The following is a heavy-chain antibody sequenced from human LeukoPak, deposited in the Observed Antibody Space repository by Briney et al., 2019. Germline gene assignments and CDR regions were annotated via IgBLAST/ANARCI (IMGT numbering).Heavy chain of an antibody. Sequence: PSETLSLTCAVYGGSFSGYYWGWIRQPPGKGLEWIGSIYYSGSTYYNPSLKSRVTISVDTSKNQFSLKLSSVTAADTAVYYCASLGGAMVSDYYYGMDVWGQGTTVTVSS. J-gene: IGHJ6*02. V-gene: IGHV4-39*01. CDR1: GGSFSGYY. D-gene: IGHD3-16*01. CDR3: ASLGGAMVSDYYYGMDV. CDR2: IYYSGST.